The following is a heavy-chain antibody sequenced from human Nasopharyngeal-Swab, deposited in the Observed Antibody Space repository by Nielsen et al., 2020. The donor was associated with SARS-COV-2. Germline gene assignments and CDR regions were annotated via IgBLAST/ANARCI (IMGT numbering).Heavy chain of an antibody. D-gene: IGHD6-19*01. CDR1: GYTFISYG. Sequence: ASVKVSCKAYGYTFISYGISWVRQAPGQGLEWMGWISAYNGNTKYAQKLQGRVTMTTDTSTSTAYMELRSLRSDDTAVYYCARPIAVAGDYYYGMDVWGQGTTVTVSS. CDR3: ARPIAVAGDYYYGMDV. V-gene: IGHV1-18*04. J-gene: IGHJ6*02. CDR2: ISAYNGNT.